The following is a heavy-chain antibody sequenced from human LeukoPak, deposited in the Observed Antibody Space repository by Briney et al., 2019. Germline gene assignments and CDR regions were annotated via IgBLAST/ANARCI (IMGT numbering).Heavy chain of an antibody. J-gene: IGHJ6*02. Sequence: SGPTLLNPTQTLTLTCTFSGFSLSTSGMCVSWIRQPPGKALEWLAPIDWDDDKYYSTSLKTRLTISKDTSKNQVVLTMTNMDPVDTATYYCARLRYYDSSGSYYGMDVWGQGTTVTVSS. CDR2: IDWDDDK. CDR1: GFSLSTSGMC. V-gene: IGHV2-70*01. D-gene: IGHD3-22*01. CDR3: ARLRYYDSSGSYYGMDV.